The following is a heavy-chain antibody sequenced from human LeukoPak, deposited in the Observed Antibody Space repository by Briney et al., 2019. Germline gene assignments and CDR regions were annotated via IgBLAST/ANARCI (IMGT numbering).Heavy chain of an antibody. D-gene: IGHD3-10*01. CDR1: GFTFSTYS. CDR3: ATNNASGSHIDY. V-gene: IGHV3-48*02. Sequence: GGSLRLSCAASGFTFSTYSLSWVRQAPGRGLEWVSYIRSTATTIYDADSVKGRFTISRDNAESTLYLQMNSLRDEDTAVYYCATNNASGSHIDYWGQGTLVTVSS. J-gene: IGHJ4*02. CDR2: IRSTATTI.